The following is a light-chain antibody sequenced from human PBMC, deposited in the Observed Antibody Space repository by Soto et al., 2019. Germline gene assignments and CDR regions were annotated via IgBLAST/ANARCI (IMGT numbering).Light chain of an antibody. J-gene: IGKJ1*01. V-gene: IGKV3-20*01. CDR3: QQDGSSPEGT. CDR1: QIVSSSY. CDR2: GAS. Sequence: EIVLTQSPGTLSLSPGERATLSCRASQIVSSSYLAWYQQKLGQAPRLLIYGASSRATGIPDRFSGSGSGTDFTLTISRLEPEDFAVYYCQQDGSSPEGTFGQGTKVEIK.